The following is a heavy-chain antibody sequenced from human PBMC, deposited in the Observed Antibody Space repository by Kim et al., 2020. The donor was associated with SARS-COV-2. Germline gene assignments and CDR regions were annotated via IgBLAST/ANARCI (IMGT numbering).Heavy chain of an antibody. J-gene: IGHJ4*02. V-gene: IGHV3-21*01. D-gene: IGHD6-19*01. Sequence: GGSLRLSCASSGFTFSSYSMNWVRQAPGKGLEWVSSISSSSSYIYYADSVKGRFTISRDNAKNSLYLQMNSLRAEDTAVYYCARGGPWLVGLWGQGTLVTVSS. CDR3: ARGGPWLVGL. CDR2: ISSSSSYI. CDR1: GFTFSSYS.